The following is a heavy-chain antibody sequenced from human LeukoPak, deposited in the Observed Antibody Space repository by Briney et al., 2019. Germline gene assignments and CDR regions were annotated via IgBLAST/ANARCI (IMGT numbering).Heavy chain of an antibody. V-gene: IGHV3-30-3*01. CDR3: ARGPWAYGMDV. CDR1: GFTFSSYA. D-gene: IGHD7-27*01. CDR2: ISYDGSNK. Sequence: GGSLRLSCAASGFTFSSYAMHWVRQAPGKGLEWVAVISYDGSNKYYADSVKGRITISRDNSKNTLYLQMNSLRAEDTAVNYCARGPWAYGMDVWGQGTTVTVSS. J-gene: IGHJ6*02.